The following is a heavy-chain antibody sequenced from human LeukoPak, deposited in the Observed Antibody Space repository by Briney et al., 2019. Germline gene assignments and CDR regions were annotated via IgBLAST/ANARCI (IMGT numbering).Heavy chain of an antibody. Sequence: SETLSLTCTVSGGSISYYYWSWIRQPPGKGLEWIAYIYYTGSTNYNPSLKSRVTISLDTSKNQFSLKLTSVTAADTAVYYCARSYSGTGYYDYGMDVWGQGTTVTVSS. J-gene: IGHJ6*02. D-gene: IGHD3-22*01. CDR1: GGSISYYY. CDR3: ARSYSGTGYYDYGMDV. CDR2: IYYTGST. V-gene: IGHV4-59*01.